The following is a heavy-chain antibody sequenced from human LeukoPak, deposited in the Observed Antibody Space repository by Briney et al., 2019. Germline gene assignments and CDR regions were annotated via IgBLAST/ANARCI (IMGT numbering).Heavy chain of an antibody. D-gene: IGHD3-3*01. CDR1: GYTFTSYG. Sequence: ASVKVSCKASGYTFTSYGISWVRQAPGQGLEWMGWISAYNGNTNYAQKLQGRVTMTTDTSTSTAYMELSSLRSEDTAVYYCARGVAYDFWSGYYSSDYWGQGTLVTVSS. CDR2: ISAYNGNT. J-gene: IGHJ4*02. V-gene: IGHV1-18*01. CDR3: ARGVAYDFWSGYYSSDY.